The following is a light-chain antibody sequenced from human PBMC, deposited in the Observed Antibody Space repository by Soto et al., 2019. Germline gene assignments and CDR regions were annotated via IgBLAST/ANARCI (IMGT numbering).Light chain of an antibody. J-gene: IGLJ3*02. CDR3: CSFGGGNKVL. CDR2: EVS. V-gene: IGLV2-8*01. Sequence: QSALTQPPSASGSPGQSVTISCTGTSSDVGVYNFVSWYQQHPGKVPKPMIYEVSKRPSGVPDRFSGSKSGNTASLTVSGLQAEDEADYYCCSFGGGNKVLFGGGTKLTVL. CDR1: SSDVGVYNF.